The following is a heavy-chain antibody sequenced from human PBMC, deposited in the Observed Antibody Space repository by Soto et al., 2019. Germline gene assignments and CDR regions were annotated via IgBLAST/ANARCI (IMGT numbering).Heavy chain of an antibody. CDR3: ARATYCSGGNCYYFAS. Sequence: QVQLVQSGAEVKKPGASVKVSCKALGYTFTNFGVSWVRQAPGQGLEWMGWISTYSGNTHYPQRLQGRVTMTTVTSSRTAYMELRSLRSDDTAVYYCARATYCSGGNCYYFASWGQGTLVTVSS. D-gene: IGHD2-15*01. J-gene: IGHJ4*02. CDR2: ISTYSGNT. CDR1: GYTFTNFG. V-gene: IGHV1-18*04.